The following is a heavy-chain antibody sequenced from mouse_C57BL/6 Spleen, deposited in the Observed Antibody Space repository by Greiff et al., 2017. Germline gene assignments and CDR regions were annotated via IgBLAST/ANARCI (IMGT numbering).Heavy chain of an antibody. CDR2: ISSGGDYI. J-gene: IGHJ1*03. CDR3: TRDPIYGTGYFDV. D-gene: IGHD1-1*01. Sequence: EVKLMESGEGLVKPGGSLKLSCAASGFTFSSYAMSWVRQTPEKRLEWVAYISSGGDYIYYADTVKGRFTISRDNARNTLYLQMSSLKSEDTAMYYGTRDPIYGTGYFDVWGTGTTVTVSA. V-gene: IGHV5-9-1*02. CDR1: GFTFSSYA.